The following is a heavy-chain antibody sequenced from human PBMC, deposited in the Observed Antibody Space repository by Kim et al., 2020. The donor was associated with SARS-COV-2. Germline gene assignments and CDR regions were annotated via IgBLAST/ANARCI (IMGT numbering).Heavy chain of an antibody. D-gene: IGHD7-27*01. CDR1: GFTFKSYG. J-gene: IGHJ3*02. CDR3: ARGGPGFAFDI. V-gene: IGHV3-33*01. Sequence: GGSLRLSCAASGFTFKSYGMHWVRQAPGKGLEWVAVIWSDGSNKYYADSVKGRFIISRDNSKNTLLLQMNSLRAEDTAVYYCARGGPGFAFDIWGQGTVVTVSP. CDR2: IWSDGSNK.